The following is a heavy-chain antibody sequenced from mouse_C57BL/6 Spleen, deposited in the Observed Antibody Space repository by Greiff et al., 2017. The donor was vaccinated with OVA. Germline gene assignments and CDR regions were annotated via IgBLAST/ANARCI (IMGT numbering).Heavy chain of an antibody. D-gene: IGHD3-2*02. Sequence: QVQLKESGPELVKPGASVKISCKASGYAFSSSWMNWVKQRPGKGLEWIGRIYPGDGDTNYNGKFKGKATLTADKSSSTAYMQLSSLTSEDSAVYFCAREAQDDAMDYWGQGTSVTVSS. J-gene: IGHJ4*01. V-gene: IGHV1-82*01. CDR3: AREAQDDAMDY. CDR2: IYPGDGDT. CDR1: GYAFSSSW.